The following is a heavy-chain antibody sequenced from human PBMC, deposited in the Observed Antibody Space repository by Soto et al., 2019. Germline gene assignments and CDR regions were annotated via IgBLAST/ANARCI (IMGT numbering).Heavy chain of an antibody. CDR3: AREELATFGMVV. Sequence: QVQMVQSGAEVKKPGSSVNVSCKASGGTFNNYAISWVRQAPGRGLEWMGGIVPIFGTASDAQKFQGRVTITADESTSTADMVLSSLRSEDTAVYFCAREELATFGMVVWGQGITVTVSS. J-gene: IGHJ6*02. D-gene: IGHD3-10*01. CDR2: IVPIFGTA. V-gene: IGHV1-69*12. CDR1: GGTFNNYA.